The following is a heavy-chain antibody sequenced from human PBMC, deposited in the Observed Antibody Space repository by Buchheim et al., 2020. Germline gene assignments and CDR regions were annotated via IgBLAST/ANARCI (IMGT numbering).Heavy chain of an antibody. Sequence: EVQLLESGGGLVQPGGSLRLSCAASRFTFSSYAMSWVRQAPGKGLEWVSAVSGSGGSTYYTDSVKGRFTTSRDNSKNTLFLQMKSLRAEDTAVDYCAKHNSVWPTVIDYWGQGTL. V-gene: IGHV3-23*01. CDR3: AKHNSVWPTVIDY. CDR1: RFTFSSYA. D-gene: IGHD6-19*01. J-gene: IGHJ4*02. CDR2: VSGSGGST.